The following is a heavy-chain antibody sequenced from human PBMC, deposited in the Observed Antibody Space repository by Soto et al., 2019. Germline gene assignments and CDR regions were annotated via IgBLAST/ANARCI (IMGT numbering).Heavy chain of an antibody. V-gene: IGHV1-69*12. Sequence: QVHLVQSGAEVKKPGSSVKVSCKASGGTFSNHAINWVRQAPGQGLEWMGRIIPIFTTTNYAQKFQGRVTITADESTITAYMELSSLKHXXTAVYYCAREVAADGTFREDVFDIWGQGTLVTVSS. CDR1: GGTFSNHA. D-gene: IGHD6-13*01. CDR3: AREVAADGTFREDVFDI. J-gene: IGHJ3*02. CDR2: IIPIFTTT.